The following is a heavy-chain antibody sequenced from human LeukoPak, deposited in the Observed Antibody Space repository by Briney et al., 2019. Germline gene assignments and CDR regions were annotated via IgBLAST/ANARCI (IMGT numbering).Heavy chain of an antibody. Sequence: ASVKVSCKASGYTFTGYYMHWVRQAPGQGLEWMGWINPNSGGTNYAQKFQGRVTMTRDTSTSTVYMELSSLRSEDTAVYYCARSVRPLGWFDPWGQGTLVTVSS. CDR2: INPNSGGT. CDR3: ARSVRPLGWFDP. J-gene: IGHJ5*02. CDR1: GYTFTGYY. D-gene: IGHD2-8*01. V-gene: IGHV1-2*02.